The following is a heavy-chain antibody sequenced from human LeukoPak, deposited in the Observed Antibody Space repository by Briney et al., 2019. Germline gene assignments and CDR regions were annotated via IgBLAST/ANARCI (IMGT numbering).Heavy chain of an antibody. CDR2: IRKKVNSYTT. CDR3: TRGGPDTEGHWYFGL. V-gene: IGHV3-72*01. J-gene: IGHJ2*01. CDR1: GFTFTDHY. D-gene: IGHD2-15*01. Sequence: PGGSLRLSCAASGFTFTDHYMDWVRQAPGKGLEWVGRIRKKVNSYTTEYAASVKGRFSISRDDSKNSLYLQMSSLKSEDTAVYYCTRGGPDTEGHWYFGLWGRGTLATVSS.